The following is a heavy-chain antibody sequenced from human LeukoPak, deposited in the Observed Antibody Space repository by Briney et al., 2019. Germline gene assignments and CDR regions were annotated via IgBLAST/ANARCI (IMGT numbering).Heavy chain of an antibody. Sequence: GRSLRLSCAASGFTFSSYGMHWVRQAPGKGLEWVAVIWYDGSNKYYADSVKGRFTISRDNSKNTLYLQMNSLRAEDTAVYYCARDGSGDYFDYWAREPWSPSPQ. J-gene: IGHJ4*02. CDR3: ARDGSGDYFDY. CDR1: GFTFSSYG. V-gene: IGHV3-33*01. D-gene: IGHD3-10*01. CDR2: IWYDGSNK.